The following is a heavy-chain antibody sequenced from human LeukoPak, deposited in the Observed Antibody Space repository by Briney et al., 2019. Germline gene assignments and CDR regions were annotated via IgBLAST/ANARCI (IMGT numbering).Heavy chain of an antibody. V-gene: IGHV3-23*01. J-gene: IGHJ6*03. CDR3: AKLGGHPLHNYYVGV. CDR1: GFTFSSYA. Sequence: GGSLRLSCAASGFTFSSYAMNWVRQAPGKGLEWVSISGSGGDTYYADSVKGRFTISRDNSNNTLYLQMNSLRAEDTAVYYCAKLGGHPLHNYYVGVWGKGTTVAVSS. D-gene: IGHD3-16*01. CDR2: SGSGGDT.